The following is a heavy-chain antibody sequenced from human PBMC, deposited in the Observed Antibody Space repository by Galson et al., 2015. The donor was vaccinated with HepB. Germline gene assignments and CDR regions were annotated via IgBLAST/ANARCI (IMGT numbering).Heavy chain of an antibody. V-gene: IGHV3-30*03. D-gene: IGHD2-2*01. CDR3: ARNGDCSSTNCYLPFDY. J-gene: IGHJ4*02. CDR2: ISYDGSKK. Sequence: SLRLSCAASGFTFKTFAMHWVRQAPGKGLEWVADISYDGSKKSYVDSVKGRFIISRDNSKNTLYLQMDILTTEDTAMYYCARNGDCSSTNCYLPFDYWGQGTLVTVSS. CDR1: GFTFKTFA.